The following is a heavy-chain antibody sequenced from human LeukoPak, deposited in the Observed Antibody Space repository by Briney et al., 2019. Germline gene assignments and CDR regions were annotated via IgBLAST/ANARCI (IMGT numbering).Heavy chain of an antibody. V-gene: IGHV1-69*13. CDR3: ARTGIAAAGFHYYGMDV. CDR2: IIPIFGTA. CDR1: GGTFSSYA. D-gene: IGHD6-13*01. J-gene: IGHJ6*02. Sequence: VASVKVSCKASGGTFSSYAISWLRQAPGQGLEWMGGIIPIFGTANYAQKFQGRVTITADESTSTAYMELSSLRSEDTAVYYCARTGIAAAGFHYYGMDVWGQGTTVTVSS.